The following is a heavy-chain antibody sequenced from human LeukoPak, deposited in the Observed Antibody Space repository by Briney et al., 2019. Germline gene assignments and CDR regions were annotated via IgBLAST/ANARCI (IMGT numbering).Heavy chain of an antibody. CDR3: ARTSNYDFWSGPYYYFYYMDV. D-gene: IGHD3-3*01. CDR1: GFTFSSYG. CDR2: IRYDGSNK. V-gene: IGHV3-30*02. J-gene: IGHJ6*03. Sequence: AGGSLRLSFAASGFTFSSYGMHWVRQAPGKGLEWVAFIRYDGSNKYYADSVKGRFAISRDNAKKSLYLQMNTLRAEDTAVYYCARTSNYDFWSGPYYYFYYMDVWGKGTTVTVSS.